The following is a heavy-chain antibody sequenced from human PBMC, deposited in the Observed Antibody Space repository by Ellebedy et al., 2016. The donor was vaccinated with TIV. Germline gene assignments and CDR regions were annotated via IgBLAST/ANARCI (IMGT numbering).Heavy chain of an antibody. CDR1: GFTFSSYW. V-gene: IGHV3-74*01. CDR3: ASLYYDFWSGYYTTAFDY. J-gene: IGHJ4*02. CDR2: INSDGSST. Sequence: GESLKISXPSPGFTFSSYWTHWVRQAPGKGLVWVSRINSDGSSTSYAASVKGGFTISRDNAKNTLYLQMNSLRAEDTAVYYCASLYYDFWSGYYTTAFDYWGQGTLVTVSS. D-gene: IGHD3-3*01.